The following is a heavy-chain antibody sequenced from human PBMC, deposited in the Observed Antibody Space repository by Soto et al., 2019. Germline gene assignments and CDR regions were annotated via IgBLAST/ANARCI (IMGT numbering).Heavy chain of an antibody. CDR3: AKDSGDYYYMVV. CDR2: ISWNSGII. J-gene: IGHJ6*03. Sequence: EVQLVESGGGLVQPGRSLRLSCAASGFTFDDYAMHWVRQAPGKGLEWVSGISWNSGIIAYADSVKGRFTISRDNAKNSLYLQMNSLRAEDTALYYCAKDSGDYYYMVVWGKGTTVTVSS. D-gene: IGHD5-12*01. CDR1: GFTFDDYA. V-gene: IGHV3-9*01.